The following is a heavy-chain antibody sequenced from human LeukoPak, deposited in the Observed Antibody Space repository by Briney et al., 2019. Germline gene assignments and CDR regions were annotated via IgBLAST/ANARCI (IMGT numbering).Heavy chain of an antibody. V-gene: IGHV1-2*02. D-gene: IGHD5-12*01. J-gene: IGHJ6*03. Sequence: GASVTVSCKASGYTFTGYYMHWVRQAPGQGLEWMGWINPNSGGTNYAQTFQGRVTMTRDTSISTAYMELSRLRSDDTAVYYCARERVATFSYYYYMDVWGKGTTVTVSS. CDR3: ARERVATFSYYYYMDV. CDR2: INPNSGGT. CDR1: GYTFTGYY.